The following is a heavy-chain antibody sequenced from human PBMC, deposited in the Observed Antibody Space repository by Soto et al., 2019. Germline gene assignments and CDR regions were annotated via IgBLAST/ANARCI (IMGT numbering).Heavy chain of an antibody. Sequence: VQLMEAGGGLVRPGGSLRLSCAASGFSFGDFYMNWVRLAPGRGLEWVSFISSSSITTYYADSVRGRFTTSRDNAQKTLYLHMNNLRADDTAVYFCARETPSDIVPGYSKMYMDSWGPGTQVTV. V-gene: IGHV3-11*01. CDR1: GFSFGDFY. J-gene: IGHJ4*02. CDR3: ARETPSDIVPGYSKMYMDS. CDR2: ISSSSITT. D-gene: IGHD2-2*03.